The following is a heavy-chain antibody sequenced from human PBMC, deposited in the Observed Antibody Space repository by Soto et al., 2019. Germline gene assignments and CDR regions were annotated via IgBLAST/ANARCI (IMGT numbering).Heavy chain of an antibody. D-gene: IGHD6-25*01. CDR1: GYTFNTYD. CDR2: MNPYNGNT. V-gene: IGHV1-8*01. J-gene: IGHJ4*02. Sequence: ASVNVSFKASGYTFNTYDIYWMRQATGQGLEWMGWMNPYNGNTGYAQKFQGRVTVARNTSISTVYMELSGLRRDDTAVYYCARRKERSGPHYFDYWGQGSQVTVSS. CDR3: ARRKERSGPHYFDY.